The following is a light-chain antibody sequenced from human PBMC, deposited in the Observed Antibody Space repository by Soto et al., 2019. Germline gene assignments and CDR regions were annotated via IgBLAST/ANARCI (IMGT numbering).Light chain of an antibody. CDR1: QSVDSN. J-gene: IGKJ1*01. V-gene: IGKV3-15*01. CDR3: QQYNNWWT. Sequence: EILMTQSPATLSVSPGERATLSCRASQSVDSNLACYQQKPGQAPRLLIYGASTRATGISARFSGSGSGTEFTLTISSLQSEDFGVYYCQQYNNWWTFGQGTKVDIK. CDR2: GAS.